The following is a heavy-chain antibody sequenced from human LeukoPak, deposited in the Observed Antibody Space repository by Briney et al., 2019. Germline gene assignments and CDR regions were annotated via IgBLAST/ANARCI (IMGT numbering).Heavy chain of an antibody. D-gene: IGHD5-18*01. J-gene: IGHJ5*02. CDR2: IIPIFGTA. CDR1: GGTFSSYA. Sequence: ASVKVSCKASGGTFSSYAISWVRQAPGQGLEWMGGIIPIFGTANYAQKFQGRVTITADESTSTAYMELSSLRSEDTAVYYCARARGIGGYSYLTGWFDPWGQGTLVTVSS. CDR3: ARARGIGGYSYLTGWFDP. V-gene: IGHV1-69*13.